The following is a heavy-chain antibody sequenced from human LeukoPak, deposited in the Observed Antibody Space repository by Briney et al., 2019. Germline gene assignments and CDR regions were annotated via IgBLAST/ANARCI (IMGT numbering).Heavy chain of an antibody. CDR1: GYSISSGYY. J-gene: IGHJ4*02. D-gene: IGHD2-2*01. Sequence: SETLSLTCAVSGYSISSGYYWGWIRRPPGKGLEGIGIIYDSGSTYYNPSLKRRVTISGDTSKNQFSLKLSSVTAADTAVYYCARDPYCSGTSCYPFDYWGQGTLVTVSS. CDR3: ARDPYCSGTSCYPFDY. V-gene: IGHV4-38-2*02. CDR2: IYDSGST.